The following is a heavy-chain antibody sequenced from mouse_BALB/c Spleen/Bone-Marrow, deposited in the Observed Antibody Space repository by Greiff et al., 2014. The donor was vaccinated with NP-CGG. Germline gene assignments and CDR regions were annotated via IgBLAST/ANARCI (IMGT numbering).Heavy chain of an antibody. V-gene: IGHV7-3*02. CDR1: GFTFTDYY. CDR3: ARDKGRVFFDY. CDR2: IRNKANGYTT. J-gene: IGHJ2*01. Sequence: VQLKESGGGLVQPGGSLRLSCATSGFTFTDYYMNWVRQPPGKALEWLGFIRNKANGYTTEYSASVKSRFTISRDNSQNILYLQMNSLRADDRATYYCARDKGRVFFDYWGQGTTLTVSS.